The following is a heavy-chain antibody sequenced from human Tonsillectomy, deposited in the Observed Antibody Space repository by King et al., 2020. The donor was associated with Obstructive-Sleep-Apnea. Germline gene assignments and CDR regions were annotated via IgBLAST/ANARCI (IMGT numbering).Heavy chain of an antibody. CDR3: ARSITSYSSGWYF. CDR1: GGSISSSSYY. Sequence: QLQESGPGLVKPSETLSLTCTVSGGSISSSSYYWGWIRQPPGKGLEWIGSIYHSGTTYYNPSLKSRVNISVDTSKNQFSLKLSSVTAADTAVYHCARSITSYSSGWYFWGQGTLVTVSS. CDR2: IYHSGTT. V-gene: IGHV4-39*07. J-gene: IGHJ4*02. D-gene: IGHD6-19*01.